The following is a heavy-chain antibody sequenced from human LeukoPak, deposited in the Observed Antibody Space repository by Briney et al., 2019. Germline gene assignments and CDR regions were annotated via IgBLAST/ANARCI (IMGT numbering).Heavy chain of an antibody. CDR1: GFSLSGYW. Sequence: GGSLRLSCAASGFSLSGYWMTWVRQAPGKGLEWVASMKQDGGEKYYVDSVKGRFTISRDNTKNSLYLQMNSLRAEDTALYYCARNDFWSGYSPLDYWGQGTLVTVSS. CDR3: ARNDFWSGYSPLDY. J-gene: IGHJ4*02. V-gene: IGHV3-7*01. D-gene: IGHD3-3*01. CDR2: MKQDGGEK.